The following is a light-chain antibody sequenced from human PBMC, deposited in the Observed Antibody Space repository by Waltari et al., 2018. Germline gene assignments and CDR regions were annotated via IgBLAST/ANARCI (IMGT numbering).Light chain of an antibody. CDR3: CSYAGSSPHVV. Sequence: QSALTQPASVSGSPGQSITISCTGTSRYVGHYNLVSWYQQHPGKAPKLMIYEDTKRPSGVSDRFSGSKSGNTASLTISGLQAEDEADYYCCSYAGSSPHVVFGGGTKLTVL. J-gene: IGLJ2*01. CDR1: SRYVGHYNL. V-gene: IGLV2-23*01. CDR2: EDT.